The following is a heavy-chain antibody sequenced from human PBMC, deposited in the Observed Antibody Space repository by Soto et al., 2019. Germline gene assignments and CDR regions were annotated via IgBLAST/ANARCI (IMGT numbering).Heavy chain of an antibody. CDR1: GFTFSGYS. D-gene: IGHD1-7*01. V-gene: IGHV3-48*02. J-gene: IGHJ5*02. CDR2: IRSISITI. CDR3: ASSRVELTNWFDH. Sequence: GGPLRLSCAASGFTFSGYSMNWCRQAPGKGLEWVSYIRSISITIYYADSVKGRFTIYRDNAKTSLYLQMNSLRDEDTAVYYCASSRVELTNWFDHWGQGTLVTVSS.